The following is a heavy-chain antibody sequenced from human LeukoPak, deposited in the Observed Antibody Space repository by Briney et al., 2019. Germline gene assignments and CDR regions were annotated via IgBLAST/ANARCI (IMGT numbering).Heavy chain of an antibody. D-gene: IGHD5-18*01. CDR1: GFTVSSNY. CDR3: ARDRTGGYSYGYERYFDY. CDR2: IYSGGGT. Sequence: GGSLRLSCAASGFTVSSNYMSWVRQAPGKGLEWVSVIYSGGGTYYADSVKGRFSISRDNSKNTLYLQMNSLRAEDTAVYYCARDRTGGYSYGYERYFDYWGQGTLVTVSS. J-gene: IGHJ4*02. V-gene: IGHV3-66*01.